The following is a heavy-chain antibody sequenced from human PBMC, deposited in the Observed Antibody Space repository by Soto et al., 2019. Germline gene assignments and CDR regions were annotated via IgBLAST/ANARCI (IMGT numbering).Heavy chain of an antibody. CDR1: GGSMSSYY. CDR3: ARYGSGSSVWFDP. V-gene: IGHV4-59*01. CDR2: IYYSGST. D-gene: IGHD3-10*01. Sequence: PSETLSLTCTVSGGSMSSYYWSWIRQPPGKGLGWIGYIYYSGSTIYNPSLKSRVTISVDTSKNQFSLKLSSVTAADTAVYYCARYGSGSSVWFDPWGQGTLVTVS. J-gene: IGHJ5*02.